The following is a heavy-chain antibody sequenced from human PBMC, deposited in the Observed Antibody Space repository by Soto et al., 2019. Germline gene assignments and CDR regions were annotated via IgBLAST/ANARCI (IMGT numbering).Heavy chain of an antibody. D-gene: IGHD3-3*01. CDR1: GFTFSSYA. CDR2: ISGSGGST. CDR3: AKVPNIIFGVVIILYYFDY. Sequence: PGGSLRLSCAASGFTFSSYAMSWVRQAPGKGLEWVSAISGSGGSTYYADSVKGRFTISRDNSKNTLYLQMNSLRAEDTAVYYCAKVPNIIFGVVIILYYFDYWGQGTLVTVSS. J-gene: IGHJ4*02. V-gene: IGHV3-23*01.